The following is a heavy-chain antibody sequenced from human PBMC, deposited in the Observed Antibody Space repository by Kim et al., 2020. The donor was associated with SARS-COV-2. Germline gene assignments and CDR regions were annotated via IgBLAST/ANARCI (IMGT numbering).Heavy chain of an antibody. V-gene: IGHV3-23*01. CDR2: ISGSGGST. J-gene: IGHJ4*02. CDR1: GFTFSSYA. D-gene: IGHD6-19*01. CDR3: AKDKGQWLVPGPLDY. Sequence: GGSLRLSCAASGFTFSSYAMSWVRQAPGKGLEWVSAISGSGGSTYYADSVKGRFTISRDNSKNTLYLQMNSLRAEDTAVYYCAKDKGQWLVPGPLDYWGQGTLVTVSS.